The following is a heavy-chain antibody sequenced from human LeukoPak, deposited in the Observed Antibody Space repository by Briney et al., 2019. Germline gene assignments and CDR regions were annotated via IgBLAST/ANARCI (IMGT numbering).Heavy chain of an antibody. CDR1: GGSISSYY. D-gene: IGHD3-16*02. Sequence: PSETLSLTCTVSGGSISSYYWGWIRQPPGKGLEWIGYIYYSGSTNYNPSLKSRVTISVDTSKNQFSLKLSSVTAADTAVYYCARQFHYDYVWGSYRYDAFDIWGQGTMVTVSS. J-gene: IGHJ3*02. V-gene: IGHV4-59*08. CDR2: IYYSGST. CDR3: ARQFHYDYVWGSYRYDAFDI.